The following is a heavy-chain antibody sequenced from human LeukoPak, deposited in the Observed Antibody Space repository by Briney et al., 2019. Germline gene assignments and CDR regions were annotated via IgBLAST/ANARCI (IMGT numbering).Heavy chain of an antibody. CDR2: TYYRSKWYN. D-gene: IGHD3-9*01. Sequence: SQTLSLTCAISGDSVSSNSAAWNWIRQSPSRGLEWLGRTYYRSKWYNDYAVSVKSRITINPDTSKNQFSLQLNSVTPEDTAVYCCARERDYDILTGYYSAFWFDPWGQGTLVTVSS. CDR1: GDSVSSNSAA. CDR3: ARERDYDILTGYYSAFWFDP. V-gene: IGHV6-1*01. J-gene: IGHJ5*02.